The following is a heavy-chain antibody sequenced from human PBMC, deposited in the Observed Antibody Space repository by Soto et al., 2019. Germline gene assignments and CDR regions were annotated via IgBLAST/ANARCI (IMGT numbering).Heavy chain of an antibody. CDR1: GGSISSSSYY. V-gene: IGHV4-39*01. CDR2: IYYSGST. Sequence: SETLSLTRTVSGGSISSSSYYWGWIRQPPGKGLEWIGSIYYSGSTYYNPSLKSRVTISVDTSKNQFSLKLSSVTAADTAVYYCARPFYDFWSGYYEPDYYYYYMDVWGKGTTVTVSS. CDR3: ARPFYDFWSGYYEPDYYYYYMDV. D-gene: IGHD3-3*01. J-gene: IGHJ6*03.